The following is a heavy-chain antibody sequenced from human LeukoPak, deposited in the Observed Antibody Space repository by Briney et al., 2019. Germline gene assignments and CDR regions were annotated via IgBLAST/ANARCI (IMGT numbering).Heavy chain of an antibody. Sequence: SDTLSLTCTVSGGSISSYYWSWIRQPPGKGLEWIGYIYYSGSNKYNPSLKSRITISVKTSKNQFSLKVSPVPAADPAVYYCARDSFSSLSGNDACDIWGEGTMVTVSS. CDR3: ARDSFSSLSGNDACDI. J-gene: IGHJ3*02. CDR1: GGSISSYY. V-gene: IGHV4-59*01. CDR2: IYYSGSN. D-gene: IGHD6-6*01.